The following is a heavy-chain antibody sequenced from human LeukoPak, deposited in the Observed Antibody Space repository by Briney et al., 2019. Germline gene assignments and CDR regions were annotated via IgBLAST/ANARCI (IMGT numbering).Heavy chain of an antibody. J-gene: IGHJ4*02. V-gene: IGHV3-33*01. D-gene: IGHD6-19*01. Sequence: GRSLRLSCAASGFTFSSYGMHWVRQAPGKGLEWVAVIWYDGSNKYYADSVKGRFTISRDNSKNTLYLQMNSLRADDTAVYYCARDRDSSGWYEGFDYWGQGTLVTVSS. CDR2: IWYDGSNK. CDR3: ARDRDSSGWYEGFDY. CDR1: GFTFSSYG.